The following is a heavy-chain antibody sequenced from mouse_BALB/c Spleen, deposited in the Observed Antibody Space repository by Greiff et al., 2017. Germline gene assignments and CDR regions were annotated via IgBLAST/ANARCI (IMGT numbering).Heavy chain of an antibody. J-gene: IGHJ1*01. CDR2: INPSNGRT. D-gene: IGHD1-1*01. CDR1: GYTFTSYW. V-gene: IGHV1S81*02. CDR3: AFYGSSYGGDFDV. Sequence: VQLQQPGAELVKPGASVKLSCKASGYTFTSYWMHWVKQRPGQGLEWIGEINPSNGRTNYNEKFKSKATLTVDKSSSTAYMQLSSLTSEDSAVYYCAFYGSSYGGDFDVWGAGTTVTVSS.